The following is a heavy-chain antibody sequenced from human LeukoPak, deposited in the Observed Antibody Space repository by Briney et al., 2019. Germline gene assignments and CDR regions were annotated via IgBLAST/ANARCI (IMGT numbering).Heavy chain of an antibody. CDR2: IYYSGST. CDR3: ARNSSDPYSSSAKRYNWFDP. Sequence: PSETLSLTCTVSGGSISSSNYYWGWIRQPPGKGLEWIGSIYYSGSTHYNPSLKSRVTTSVGTSKNQFSLKLSSVTAADTAVYHCARNSSDPYSSSAKRYNWFDPWGQGTLVTVSS. V-gene: IGHV4-39*01. J-gene: IGHJ5*02. D-gene: IGHD6-13*01. CDR1: GGSISSSNYY.